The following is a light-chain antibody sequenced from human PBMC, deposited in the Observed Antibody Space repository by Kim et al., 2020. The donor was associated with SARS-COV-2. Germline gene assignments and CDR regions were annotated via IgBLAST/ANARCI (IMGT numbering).Light chain of an antibody. CDR3: QQRSNWPPA. CDR2: DAS. Sequence: SLSPGDRSSLSCRASQRVSSYLAWYQQKPGQAPRLLIYDASNMATGIPASFSGSGSGTDFTLTISSLEPEDFAVYYCQQRSNWPPAFGQGTKLEI. CDR1: QRVSSY. V-gene: IGKV3-11*01. J-gene: IGKJ2*01.